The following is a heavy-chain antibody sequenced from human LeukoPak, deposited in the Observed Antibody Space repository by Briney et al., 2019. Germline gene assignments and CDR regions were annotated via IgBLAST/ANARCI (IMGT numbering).Heavy chain of an antibody. Sequence: SETLSLTCAVYGGSFSGYYWSWIRQPPGKGLEWIGEINHSGSTNYNPSLKSRVTISVDTSKNQFSLKLSSVTAADTALYYCAGHSRRAAGAMAWFDPWGQGILVTVSS. D-gene: IGHD6-13*01. CDR2: INHSGST. V-gene: IGHV4-34*01. CDR3: AGHSRRAAGAMAWFDP. CDR1: GGSFSGYY. J-gene: IGHJ5*02.